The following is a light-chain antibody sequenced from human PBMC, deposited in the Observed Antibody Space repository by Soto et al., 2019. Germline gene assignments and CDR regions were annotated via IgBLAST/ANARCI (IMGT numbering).Light chain of an antibody. CDR3: SSYTSSSTLEV. CDR2: EVS. CDR1: SSDVGAYDF. Sequence: QSALTQPASVSGSPGQLVTISCTGTSSDVGAYDFVSWYQQHPGKAPKVMIYEVSDRPSGVSNRFSGSKSGNTASLTISGLQAEDEADYYCSSYTSSSTLEVFGTGTKLTVL. J-gene: IGLJ1*01. V-gene: IGLV2-14*01.